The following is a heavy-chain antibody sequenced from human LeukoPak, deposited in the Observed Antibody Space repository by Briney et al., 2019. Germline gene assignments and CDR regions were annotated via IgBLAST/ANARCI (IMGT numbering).Heavy chain of an antibody. CDR3: ARHFTIYSSSPNNWFDP. D-gene: IGHD6-6*01. CDR2: IYPGDSDT. V-gene: IGHV5-51*01. J-gene: IGHJ5*02. Sequence: GESLKISCKGSGYSFTSYWIGWVRQMPGKGLEWMGIIYPGDSDTRYSPSFQGQVTISADKSISTANLQWSSLKASDTAMYYCARHFTIYSSSPNNWFDPWGQGTLVTVSS. CDR1: GYSFTSYW.